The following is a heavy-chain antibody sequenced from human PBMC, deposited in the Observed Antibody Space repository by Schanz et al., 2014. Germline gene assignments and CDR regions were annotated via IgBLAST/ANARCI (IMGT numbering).Heavy chain of an antibody. J-gene: IGHJ3*01. CDR2: ISYDGSNK. CDR1: GFTFSSYA. CDR3: ARDGGRDGYNLAFDV. Sequence: QVQLVESGGGVVQPGRSLRLSCAASGFTFSSYAMHWVRQAPGKGLEWVAVISYDGSNKYYADSVKGRFTISRDNAKNTLYLQMNSLRAEDTAVYFCARDGGRDGYNLAFDVWGQGTLVTVSS. D-gene: IGHD5-12*01. V-gene: IGHV3-30*04.